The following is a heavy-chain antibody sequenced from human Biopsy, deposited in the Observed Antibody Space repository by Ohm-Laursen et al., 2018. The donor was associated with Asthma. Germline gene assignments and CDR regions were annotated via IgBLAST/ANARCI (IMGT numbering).Heavy chain of an antibody. Sequence: SSVKVSCKASGGTFSNYPFTWARQAPGQGLEWMGGIIPIFDTPNSAQKFQGRVTITADESTSTGYMELSSLRSEDTAVYYCASSGGNYGFYGMDVWGQGTTVTVSS. J-gene: IGHJ6*02. CDR2: IIPIFDTP. V-gene: IGHV1-69*01. CDR1: GGTFSNYP. D-gene: IGHD4-11*01. CDR3: ASSGGNYGFYGMDV.